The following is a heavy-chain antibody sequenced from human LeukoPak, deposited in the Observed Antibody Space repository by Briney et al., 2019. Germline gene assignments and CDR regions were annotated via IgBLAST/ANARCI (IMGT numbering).Heavy chain of an antibody. J-gene: IGHJ4*02. CDR2: INQDGSAK. D-gene: IGHD1-26*01. V-gene: IGHV3-7*01. CDR1: GFTFSNEW. Sequence: PGGSLRLSCGVTGFTFSNEWMHWVRQAPGKGLEWVALINQDGSAKQYVDSVKGRFTISRDNAKNSVYLQINSLRVEDTAVYYRVRLPRSNSVYWGQGTLVTVSS. CDR3: VRLPRSNSVY.